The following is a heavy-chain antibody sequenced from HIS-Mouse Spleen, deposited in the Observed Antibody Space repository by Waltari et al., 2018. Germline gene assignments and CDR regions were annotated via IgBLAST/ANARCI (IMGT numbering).Heavy chain of an antibody. Sequence: QLQLQESGPGLVKPSETLSLTCTVSGGSISSSSYYWGWIRQPPGEGLEWIGSIYYSGSTYYNPSLKSRVTISVDTSKNQFSLKLSSVTAADTAVYYCARGLRLGELSLFQSAFDYWGQGTLVTVSS. J-gene: IGHJ4*02. V-gene: IGHV4-39*07. CDR1: GGSISSSSYY. CDR2: IYYSGST. D-gene: IGHD3-16*02. CDR3: ARGLRLGELSLFQSAFDY.